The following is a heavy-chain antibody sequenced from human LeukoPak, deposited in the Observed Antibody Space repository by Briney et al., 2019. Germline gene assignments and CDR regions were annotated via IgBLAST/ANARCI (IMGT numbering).Heavy chain of an antibody. CDR1: GSTFSDFY. CDR2: ITPKSGDT. Sequence: GASVKVSCKASGSTFSDFYIHWVRQAPGQGLEYVGWITPKSGDTYSPQRVQGRVTMTRDASISTAYVELSSLRSDDTAVYFCARVRLADERAWAYWGQGTLVTVSS. CDR3: ARVRLADERAWAY. J-gene: IGHJ4*02. V-gene: IGHV1-2*02. D-gene: IGHD3-3*02.